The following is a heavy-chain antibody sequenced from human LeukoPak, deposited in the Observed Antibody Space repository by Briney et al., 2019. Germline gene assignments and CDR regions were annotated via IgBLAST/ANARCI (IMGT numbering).Heavy chain of an antibody. CDR1: GFTFNNYA. CDR3: AKDRFGELSSDAFDI. Sequence: GGSLRLSCAASGFTFNNYAINWVRQAPGKGLEWVSAISGSGGSTYYADSVRGRFTISRDSSKNTLYLQMNSLRAEDTAVYYCAKDRFGELSSDAFDIWGQGTMVTVSS. D-gene: IGHD3-10*01. J-gene: IGHJ3*02. CDR2: ISGSGGST. V-gene: IGHV3-23*01.